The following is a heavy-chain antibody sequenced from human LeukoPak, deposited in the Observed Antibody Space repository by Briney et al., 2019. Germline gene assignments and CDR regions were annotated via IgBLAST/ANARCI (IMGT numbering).Heavy chain of an antibody. V-gene: IGHV4-59*01. Sequence: SETLSLTCTVSGGSISSYYWSWIRQPPGKGLEWIGYIYYSGSTNYNPSLRSRVTISVDTSKNQFSLKLSSVTAADTAVYYCATEYLGGDAFDIWGQGTMVTVSS. CDR1: GGSISSYY. CDR3: ATEYLGGDAFDI. CDR2: IYYSGST. J-gene: IGHJ3*02. D-gene: IGHD2/OR15-2a*01.